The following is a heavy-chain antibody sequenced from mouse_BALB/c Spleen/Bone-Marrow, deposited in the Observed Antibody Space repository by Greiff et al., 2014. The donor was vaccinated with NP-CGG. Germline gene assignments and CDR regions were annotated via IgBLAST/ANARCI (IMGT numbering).Heavy chain of an antibody. CDR1: GFTFSSFG. D-gene: IGHD1-1*01. CDR3: ARSNYVGYYAMDY. Sequence: EVMLVESGGGLVQPGGSRKLSCAASGFTFSSFGIHWVRQAPEKGLEWVAYISSDSSTIYYAGTVKGRFTISRDNPKNTLFLQTTSLRSEDTAMYYCARSNYVGYYAMDYWGQGTSVTVSS. CDR2: ISSDSSTI. V-gene: IGHV5-17*02. J-gene: IGHJ4*01.